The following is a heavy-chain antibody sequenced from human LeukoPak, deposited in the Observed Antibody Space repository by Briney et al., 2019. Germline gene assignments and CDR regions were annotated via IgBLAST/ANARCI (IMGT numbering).Heavy chain of an antibody. J-gene: IGHJ4*02. CDR3: ARRSDTSGYYDDY. CDR1: GGSIRSYY. CDR2: INHSGST. D-gene: IGHD3-22*01. V-gene: IGHV4-34*01. Sequence: SETLSLTCTVSGGSIRSYYWSWIRQPPGKGLEWIGEINHSGSTNYNPSLKSRVTISVDTFKNQFSLKLSSVTAADTAVYYCARRSDTSGYYDDYWGQGTLVTVSS.